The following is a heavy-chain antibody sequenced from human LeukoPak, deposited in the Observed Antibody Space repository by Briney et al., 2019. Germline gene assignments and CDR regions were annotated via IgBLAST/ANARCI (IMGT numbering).Heavy chain of an antibody. Sequence: PGGSLRLSCAASGFTFSSYGMHWVRQAPGKGLEWVAFIWYDGSNKYYADSVKGRFTISRDNSKNTLYLQMNSLRAEDTAVYYCAKDPREYYDFWSGSYFDYWGQGTLVTVSS. CDR1: GFTFSSYG. D-gene: IGHD3-3*01. J-gene: IGHJ4*02. V-gene: IGHV3-30*02. CDR3: AKDPREYYDFWSGSYFDY. CDR2: IWYDGSNK.